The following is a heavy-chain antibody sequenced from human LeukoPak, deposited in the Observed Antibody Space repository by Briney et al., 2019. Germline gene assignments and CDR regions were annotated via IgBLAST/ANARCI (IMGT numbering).Heavy chain of an antibody. D-gene: IGHD3-22*01. CDR3: AKDRPNYYGSNGHYYKLNGDC. J-gene: IGHJ4*02. Sequence: GGSLRLSCAASGFTFSSYGMHWVRQAPGKGLEWVAFIRYDGSNKYYADSVKGRFTISRDNSKNTLYLQMNSLRAEDTAVYYCAKDRPNYYGSNGHYYKLNGDCWGQGTLVTVSS. V-gene: IGHV3-30*02. CDR1: GFTFSSYG. CDR2: IRYDGSNK.